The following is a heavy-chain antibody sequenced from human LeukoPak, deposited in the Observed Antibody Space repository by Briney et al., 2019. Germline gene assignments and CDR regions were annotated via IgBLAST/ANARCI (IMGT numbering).Heavy chain of an antibody. CDR2: IYYSGST. J-gene: IGHJ6*02. D-gene: IGHD1-26*01. CDR1: GGSISSSSYY. Sequence: PSETLSLTCTVSGGSISSSSYYWGWIRQPPGKGLEWIGSIYYSGSTYYNPSLKSRVTISVDTSKNQFSLKLSSVTAADTAVYYCARLGRGSVPYYYYGMDVWGQGTTVTVSS. CDR3: ARLGRGSVPYYYYGMDV. V-gene: IGHV4-39*01.